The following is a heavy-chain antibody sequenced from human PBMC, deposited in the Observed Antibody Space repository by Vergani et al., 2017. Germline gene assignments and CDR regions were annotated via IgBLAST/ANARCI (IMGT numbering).Heavy chain of an antibody. CDR2: ISGPGLST. J-gene: IGHJ4*01. CDR1: GFTFSNYA. CDR3: VKEKIYLGSYCFDS. V-gene: IGHV3-23*01. D-gene: IGHD2-15*01. Sequence: EVHLLESGGGLVQSGGSLRLSCAASGFTFSNYAVSWVRQAPGRGMAWVSSISGPGLSTYYADSGKGRFSISRDNSKNTVFLQMHSLRAEDSAIYYWVKEKIYLGSYCFDSWVHGSLVTVSS.